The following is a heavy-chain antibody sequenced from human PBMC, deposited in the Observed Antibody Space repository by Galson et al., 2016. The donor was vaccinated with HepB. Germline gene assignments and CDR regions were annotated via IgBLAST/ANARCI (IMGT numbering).Heavy chain of an antibody. CDR1: GFTFSSFS. CDR3: ARVLGTAMAPSDY. Sequence: SLRLSCAASGFTFSSFSMNWVRQAPGKGLDWVSSISSSSSYIYYADSVRGRFTISGDNAKNSLFLQMNSLRAEDTAVYYCARVLGTAMAPSDYWGQGTLVTVSS. D-gene: IGHD5-18*01. J-gene: IGHJ4*02. CDR2: ISSSSSYI. V-gene: IGHV3-21*06.